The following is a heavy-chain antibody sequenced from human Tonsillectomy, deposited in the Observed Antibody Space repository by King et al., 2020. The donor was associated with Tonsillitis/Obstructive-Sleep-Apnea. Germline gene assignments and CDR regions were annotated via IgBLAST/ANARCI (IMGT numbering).Heavy chain of an antibody. D-gene: IGHD4-23*01. CDR3: ARQLPYVCNSEEPFND. CDR1: GYSFTTYW. J-gene: IGHJ4*02. V-gene: IGHV5-51*01. CDR2: IYPGDSNT. Sequence: QLVQSGAEVKKPGESLKISCKGSGYSFTTYWIGWVRQMPGKGLEWMGIIYPGDSNTRYSPSFQGQVTISADKSISTAYLQWSSLKASDTAMYYCARQLPYVCNSEEPFNDWGQGTLVTVSS.